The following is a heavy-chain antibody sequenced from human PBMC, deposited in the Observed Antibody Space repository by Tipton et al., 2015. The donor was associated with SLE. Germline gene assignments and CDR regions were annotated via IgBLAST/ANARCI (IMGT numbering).Heavy chain of an antibody. CDR3: ARDSDYYAFPF. V-gene: IGHV4-38-2*02. J-gene: IGHJ4*02. CDR2: FHDTRGT. Sequence: LRLSCAVTGYSITSGYYWGWIRQPPGKGLEWIGTFHDTRGTDYSPSLKSRVTISVDTSKNHFSLEVTSVTAADTAVYYCARDSDYYAFPFWSPGTLVIVSS. CDR1: GYSITSGYY. D-gene: IGHD3-3*01.